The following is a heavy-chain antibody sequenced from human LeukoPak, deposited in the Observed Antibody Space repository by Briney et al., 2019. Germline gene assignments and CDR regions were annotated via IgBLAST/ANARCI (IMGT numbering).Heavy chain of an antibody. D-gene: IGHD5-18*01. CDR2: IYYSGST. CDR3: VRGGRGYRYGYNEGVFDY. V-gene: IGHV4-59*01. CDR1: VGSISSYY. J-gene: IGHJ4*01. Sequence: WETLSLTRTVSVGSISSYYWSWIRQPPGKELEGIGYIYYSGSTNYNPSLQSRVTISVDPSKHQVSMKLSSVTPADPAVYCCVRGGRGYRYGYNEGVFDYWGQGTLVTVSS.